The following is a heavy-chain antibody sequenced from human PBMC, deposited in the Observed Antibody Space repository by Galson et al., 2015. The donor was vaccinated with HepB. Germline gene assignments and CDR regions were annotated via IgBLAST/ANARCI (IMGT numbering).Heavy chain of an antibody. Sequence: TLSLTCIVSGGSISRGGYYWSWIRQHPGKGLEWIGYIYYSGSTYYNPSLKSRVTISVDTSKNQFSLKLSSVTAADTAVYYCAKGVVVPAASSYYYYYGMDVWGQGTTVTVSS. D-gene: IGHD2-2*01. V-gene: IGHV4-31*03. CDR1: GGSISRGGYY. CDR2: IYYSGST. J-gene: IGHJ6*02. CDR3: AKGVVVPAASSYYYYYGMDV.